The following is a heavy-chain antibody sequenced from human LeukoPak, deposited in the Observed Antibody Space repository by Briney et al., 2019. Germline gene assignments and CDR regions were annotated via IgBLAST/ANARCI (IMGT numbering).Heavy chain of an antibody. Sequence: ASVKVSCKASGYTFTTYNINWVRQAPGQGLEWMGWINPNSGGTNYAQKFQGRVTMTRDTSISTAYMELSRLRSDDTAVYYCARSYDILTGYHTPQLLYWGQGTLVTVSS. CDR1: GYTFTTYN. CDR3: ARSYDILTGYHTPQLLY. V-gene: IGHV1-2*02. CDR2: INPNSGGT. J-gene: IGHJ4*02. D-gene: IGHD3-9*01.